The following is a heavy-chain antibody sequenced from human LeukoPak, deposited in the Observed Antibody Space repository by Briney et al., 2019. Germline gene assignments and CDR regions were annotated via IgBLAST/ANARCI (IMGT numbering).Heavy chain of an antibody. J-gene: IGHJ5*02. CDR1: GFTFGDYA. CDR3: AKGTSRWWFDCFDL. CDR2: ISWNSGAL. Sequence: PGRSLRVSCVASGFTFGDYAMHWVRQAPGRGLEWVSTISWNSGALGYADSAKGRFTISRDNAKNSLYLQMNSVSAEDSAFYYCAKGTSRWWFDCFDLWGQGTLVTVSS. D-gene: IGHD6-19*01. V-gene: IGHV3-9*01.